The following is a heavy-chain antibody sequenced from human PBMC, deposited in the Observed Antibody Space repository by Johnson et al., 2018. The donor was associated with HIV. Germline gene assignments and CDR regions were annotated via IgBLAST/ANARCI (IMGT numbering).Heavy chain of an antibody. CDR3: ARGGVVTAIPHAFDM. D-gene: IGHD2-21*02. CDR1: GFTFDDYG. CDR2: INWNGGST. V-gene: IGHV3-20*04. Sequence: VQVVESGGGLVQPGGSLRVSCAASGFTFDDYGMSWVRQAPGKGLEWVSGINWNGGSTGYADSVKGRFTISRDNSKNTLYLQWNSLGAEDTAGYYCARGGVVTAIPHAFDMWGQGTMVTVSS. J-gene: IGHJ3*02.